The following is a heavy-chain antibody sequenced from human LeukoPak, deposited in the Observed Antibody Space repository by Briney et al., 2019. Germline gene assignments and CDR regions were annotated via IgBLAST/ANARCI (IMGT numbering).Heavy chain of an antibody. CDR1: GGSVSSGSYY. V-gene: IGHV4-61*01. Sequence: SETLSLTCTVSGGSVSSGSYYWSWVRQPPGEGLEWIGNSYYNGNPNYNPSLKGRVTISLDTSKNQFSLKLNSVTAADTAVYYCARGRAGSFFDSWGQGTLVTVSS. CDR3: ARGRAGSFFDS. J-gene: IGHJ4*02. D-gene: IGHD1-26*01. CDR2: SYYNGNP.